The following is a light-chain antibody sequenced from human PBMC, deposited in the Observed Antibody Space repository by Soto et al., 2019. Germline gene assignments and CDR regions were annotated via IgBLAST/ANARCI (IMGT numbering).Light chain of an antibody. V-gene: IGKV3-15*01. CDR2: GAS. CDR1: QSVSSSY. Sequence: EIVLTQSPANMSLSPGKSTTLSCRASQSVSSSYLAWYQQKPGQAHRLLIYGASTRATGVPARFSGSGSGTEFTLSISSLQSEEFAVYYCQKYNSWPLTVGGGIKVDIK. CDR3: QKYNSWPLT. J-gene: IGKJ4*01.